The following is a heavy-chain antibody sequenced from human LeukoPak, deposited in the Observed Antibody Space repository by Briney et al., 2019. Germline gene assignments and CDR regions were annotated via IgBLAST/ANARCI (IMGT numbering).Heavy chain of an antibody. D-gene: IGHD3-3*01. CDR2: ISYDGSNK. V-gene: IGHV3-30*03. J-gene: IGHJ4*02. CDR3: ASEIIFGSFDY. CDR1: GFTVSSNY. Sequence: GGSLRLSCAASGFTVSSNYMSWVRQAPGKGLEWVAVISYDGSNKYYADSVKGRFTISRDNSKNTLYLQMNSLRAEDTAVYYCASEIIFGSFDYWGQGTLVTVSS.